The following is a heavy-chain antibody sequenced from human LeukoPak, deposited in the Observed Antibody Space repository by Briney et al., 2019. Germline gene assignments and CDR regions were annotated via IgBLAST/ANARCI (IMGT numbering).Heavy chain of an antibody. CDR3: VGYGSGSYYNDYMDV. Sequence: PGGSLRLSCAASGFTFSSYGMHWVRQAPGKGLEWVAVISYDGSNKYYADSVKGRFTISRDNSKNTLYLQMNSLRAEDTAVYYCVGYGSGSYYNDYMDVWGKGTTVTVSS. D-gene: IGHD3-10*01. V-gene: IGHV3-30*03. CDR2: ISYDGSNK. J-gene: IGHJ6*03. CDR1: GFTFSSYG.